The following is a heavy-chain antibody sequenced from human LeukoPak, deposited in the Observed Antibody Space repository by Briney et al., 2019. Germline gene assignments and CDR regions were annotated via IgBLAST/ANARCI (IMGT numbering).Heavy chain of an antibody. CDR1: GGTFSSYA. CDR2: IIPIFGTA. CDR3: ARERGHYYDSSGYYFGRWFDP. V-gene: IGHV1-69*13. J-gene: IGHJ5*02. D-gene: IGHD3-22*01. Sequence: SVKVSCKASGGTFSSYAISWVRQAPGQGLEWMGGIIPIFGTANYAQKFQGRVTITADESTSTAYMELSSLRSEDTAVYYCARERGHYYDSSGYYFGRWFDPWGQGTLVTVSS.